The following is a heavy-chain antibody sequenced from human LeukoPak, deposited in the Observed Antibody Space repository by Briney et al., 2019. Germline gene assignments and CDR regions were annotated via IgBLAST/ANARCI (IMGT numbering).Heavy chain of an antibody. CDR1: GGTFSSYA. Sequence: GASVKVSCKASGGTFSSYAISWVRQAPGQGLEWMGGIIPIFDTANYAQKFQGRVTITADESTSTAYMELSSLRSEDTAVYYCARAPPMAAAGTYFDYWGQGTLVTVSS. CDR3: ARAPPMAAAGTYFDY. V-gene: IGHV1-69*13. CDR2: IIPIFDTA. D-gene: IGHD6-13*01. J-gene: IGHJ4*02.